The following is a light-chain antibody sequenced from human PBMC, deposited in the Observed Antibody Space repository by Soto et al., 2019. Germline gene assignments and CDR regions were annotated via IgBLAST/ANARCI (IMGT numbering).Light chain of an antibody. CDR2: GAS. CDR1: QSVSSNY. V-gene: IGKV3-20*01. CDR3: KQYGSSPLT. Sequence: ELVLTQSPGTLSLSPGARATLSCRASQSVSSNYLAWYQQKPGQAPRLLIYGASSRATGIPDRFSGSGSGTDFTLTISRLEPEEFAVYYCKQYGSSPLTFGGGNKVDIK. J-gene: IGKJ4*01.